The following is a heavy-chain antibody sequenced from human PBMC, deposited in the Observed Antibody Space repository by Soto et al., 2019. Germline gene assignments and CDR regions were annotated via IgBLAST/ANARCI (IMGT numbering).Heavy chain of an antibody. D-gene: IGHD6-19*01. V-gene: IGHV4-59*01. CDR1: GGSISSYY. CDR2: IYYSGST. Sequence: SETLSLTCTVSGGSISSYYWSWIRQPPGKGLEWIGYIYYSGSTNYNPSLKSRVTISVDTSKNQFSLKLSSVTAADTAVYYCARGVAFSGWPRSHFDYWGQGTLVTVSS. CDR3: ARGVAFSGWPRSHFDY. J-gene: IGHJ4*02.